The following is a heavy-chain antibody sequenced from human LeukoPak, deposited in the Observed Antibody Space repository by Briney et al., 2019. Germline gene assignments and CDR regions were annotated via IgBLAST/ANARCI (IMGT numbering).Heavy chain of an antibody. CDR1: GFTFSDYY. V-gene: IGHV3-23*01. Sequence: PEGSLRLSCAASGFTFSDYYMNWVRQAPGKGLEWVSTISGTGGTTYYADSVKGRFTISRDNSKNTLFLQFNSLRADDTAVYYCAKGRGTTVTAAANYWGQGTLVTVSS. CDR3: AKGRGTTVTAAANY. CDR2: ISGTGGTT. J-gene: IGHJ4*02. D-gene: IGHD4-17*01.